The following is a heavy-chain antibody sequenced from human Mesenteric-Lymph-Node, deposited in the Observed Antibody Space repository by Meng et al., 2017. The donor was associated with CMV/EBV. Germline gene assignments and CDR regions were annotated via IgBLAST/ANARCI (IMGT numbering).Heavy chain of an antibody. Sequence: LRLSCTVSGGSISSGGYYWTWIRQHPGKGLEWIGYIYYSGITYYNPSLKSRVTISVDTSKNQFSLKLSFVTAADTALYYCTRALSLGYCGSASCYRGAFDIWGQGTTVTVSS. J-gene: IGHJ3*02. CDR1: GGSISSGGYY. D-gene: IGHD2-2*02. V-gene: IGHV4-31*03. CDR2: IYYSGIT. CDR3: TRALSLGYCGSASCYRGAFDI.